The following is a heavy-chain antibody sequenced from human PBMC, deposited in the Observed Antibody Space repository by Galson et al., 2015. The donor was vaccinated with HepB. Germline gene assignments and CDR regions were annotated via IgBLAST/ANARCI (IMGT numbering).Heavy chain of an antibody. CDR1: GYTFTSYD. J-gene: IGHJ3*02. V-gene: IGHV1-8*01. D-gene: IGHD6-19*01. Sequence: SVKVSCKASGYTFTSYDINWVRQATGQGLEWMGWMNPNSGNTGYAQKFQGRVTMTRNTSISTAYMELSSLRPEDTAVYYCARGGQWLTDAFDIWGQGTMVTVSS. CDR3: ARGGQWLTDAFDI. CDR2: MNPNSGNT.